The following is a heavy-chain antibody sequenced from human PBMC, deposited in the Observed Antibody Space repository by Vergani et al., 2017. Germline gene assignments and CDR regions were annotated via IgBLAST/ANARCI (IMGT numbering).Heavy chain of an antibody. D-gene: IGHD3-10*01. CDR1: GFTFSSYA. V-gene: IGHV3-23*01. Sequence: EVQLLESGGGLVQPGGSLRLSCAASGFTFSSYAMSWVRQAPGKGLEWVSAISGSGGSTYYADSVKGRFTISRDNSKNTLYLQMNSLRAEDTAVYYCAKEGVRGVTRYNWCDPWGQGTLVTVSS. CDR3: AKEGVRGVTRYNWCDP. J-gene: IGHJ5*02. CDR2: ISGSGGST.